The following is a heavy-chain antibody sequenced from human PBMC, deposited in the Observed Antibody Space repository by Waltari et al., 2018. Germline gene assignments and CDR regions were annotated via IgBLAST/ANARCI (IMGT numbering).Heavy chain of an antibody. D-gene: IGHD6-19*01. V-gene: IGHV4-38-2*02. Sequence: QVQLQESGPGLVKPSATLSLTCAVSGYSISSGYYWGWIRQPPGKGLEWIGSIYHSGSTYYNPSLKSRVTISVDTSKNQFSLKLSSVTAADTAVYYCAREVTVAVAGPFDYWGQGTLVTVSS. CDR2: IYHSGST. CDR1: GYSISSGYY. J-gene: IGHJ4*02. CDR3: AREVTVAVAGPFDY.